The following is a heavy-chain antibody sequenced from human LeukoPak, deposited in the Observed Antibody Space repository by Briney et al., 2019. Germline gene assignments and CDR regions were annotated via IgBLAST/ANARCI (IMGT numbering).Heavy chain of an antibody. CDR2: ISAYNGNT. V-gene: IGHV1-18*01. D-gene: IGHD1-26*01. Sequence: ASVKVSCKASGYTFTSYGISWVRQAPGQGLEWMGWISAYNGNTNYAQKLQGRATMTTDTSKSTAYMELRSLRSDDTAVYYCARDGSYLSVGAFDIWGQGTMVTVSS. CDR3: ARDGSYLSVGAFDI. J-gene: IGHJ3*02. CDR1: GYTFTSYG.